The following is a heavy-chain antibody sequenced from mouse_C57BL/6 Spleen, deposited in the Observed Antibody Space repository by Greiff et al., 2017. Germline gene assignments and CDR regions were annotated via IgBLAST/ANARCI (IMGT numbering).Heavy chain of an antibody. CDR2: IHPNSGST. CDR1: GYTFTSYW. J-gene: IGHJ2*01. D-gene: IGHD1-1*01. V-gene: IGHV1-64*01. CDR3: ARYGDYGSSWDD. Sequence: QVQLQQPGAELVKPGASVKLSCKASGYTFTSYWMHWVKQRPGQGLEWIGMIHPNSGSTNYNEKFKSKATLTVDKSSSTAYMQLSSLTSEDSAVYYCARYGDYGSSWDDWGQGTTRTGAS.